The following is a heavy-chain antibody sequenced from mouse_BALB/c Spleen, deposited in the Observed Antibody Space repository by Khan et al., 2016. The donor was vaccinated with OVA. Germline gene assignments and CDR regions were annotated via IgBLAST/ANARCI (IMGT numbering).Heavy chain of an antibody. CDR2: ISSGGHYT. V-gene: IGHV5-6*01. D-gene: IGHD1-1*02. CDR3: ARLAYYYNSEGFAY. CDR1: GFTFSTYG. J-gene: IGHJ3*01. Sequence: EVELVESGGDLVKPGGSLKLSCAASGFTFSTYGMSWVRQTPDMRLEWVATISSGGHYTYYPDSVKGRFTISRDNAKNNLYLQMSSLKSEDTAIYYCARLAYYYNSEGFAYWGQGTLVTVSA.